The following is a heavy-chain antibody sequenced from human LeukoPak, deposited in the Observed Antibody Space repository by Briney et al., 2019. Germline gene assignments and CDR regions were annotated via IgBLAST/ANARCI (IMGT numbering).Heavy chain of an antibody. CDR2: TDPSDSYT. J-gene: IGHJ6*04. D-gene: IGHD4-17*01. V-gene: IGHV5-10-1*01. CDR3: ARLHDYGDYGYDSGHYYYGMDV. CDR1: GYSFTSYW. Sequence: GESLKISCKGSGYSFTSYWISWVRQMPGKGLEWMGRTDPSDSYTNYSPSFQGHVTSSADKSISTAYLQWSSLKASDTAMYYCARLHDYGDYGYDSGHYYYGMDVWGKGTTVTVSS.